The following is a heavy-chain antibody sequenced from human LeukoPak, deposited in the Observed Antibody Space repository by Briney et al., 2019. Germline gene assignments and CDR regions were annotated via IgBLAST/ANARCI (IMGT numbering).Heavy chain of an antibody. V-gene: IGHV4-39*02. J-gene: IGHJ4*02. CDR2: IYYSGST. CDR1: GGSISSSSYY. Sequence: SETLSFTCTVSGGSISSSSYYWGWIRQPPGKGLEWIGSIYYSGSTYYNPSLKSRVTISVDTSKNQFSLKLSSVTAADTAVYYCAREGCTNGVCYLDYWGQGTLVTVSS. CDR3: AREGCTNGVCYLDY. D-gene: IGHD2-8*01.